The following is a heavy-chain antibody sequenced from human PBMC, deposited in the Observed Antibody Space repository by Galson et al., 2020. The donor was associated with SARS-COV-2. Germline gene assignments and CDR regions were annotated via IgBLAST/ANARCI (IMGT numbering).Heavy chain of an antibody. CDR3: ARGRIGVVPAPILGLGPYYEYYAMDV. J-gene: IGHJ6*02. D-gene: IGHD2-2*01. CDR1: VGSFSGFS. CDR2: INHSASA. Sequence: ETSETLSLTCAVYVGSFSGFSWSWVRQSPGKGLEWIGAINHSASANYNPSLKSRVTISVDTSKNQFSLKLTSVTAAETGVYFCARGRIGVVPAPILGLGPYYEYYAMDVWGQGTTITVSS. V-gene: IGHV4-34*01.